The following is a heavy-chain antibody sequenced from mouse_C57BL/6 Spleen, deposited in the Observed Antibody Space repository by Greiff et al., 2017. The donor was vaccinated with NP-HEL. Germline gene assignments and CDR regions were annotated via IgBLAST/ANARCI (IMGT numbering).Heavy chain of an antibody. J-gene: IGHJ2*01. Sequence: QVQLKQPGAELVKPGASVKLSCKASGYTFTSYWMHWVKQRPGQGLEWIGMIHPNSGSTNYNEKFKSKATLTVDKSSSTAYMQLSSLTSEDSAVYYCARTYYYGSSYAYFDYWGQGTTLTVSS. V-gene: IGHV1-64*01. CDR2: IHPNSGST. CDR3: ARTYYYGSSYAYFDY. CDR1: GYTFTSYW. D-gene: IGHD1-1*01.